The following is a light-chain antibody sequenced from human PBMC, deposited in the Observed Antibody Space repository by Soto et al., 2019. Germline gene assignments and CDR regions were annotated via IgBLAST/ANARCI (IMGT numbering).Light chain of an antibody. J-gene: IGKJ5*01. CDR1: QSLDSTY. CDR2: GAS. Sequence: EVVLTQSPGTLSLSPGERATLSCRASQSLDSTYVAWYQQKPGQAPRLLIYGASSRATGIPDRCSGRWAWTDGTLTISRLEPEDFAVYYCQQYGSSPITVGQGTRLEIK. V-gene: IGKV3-20*01. CDR3: QQYGSSPIT.